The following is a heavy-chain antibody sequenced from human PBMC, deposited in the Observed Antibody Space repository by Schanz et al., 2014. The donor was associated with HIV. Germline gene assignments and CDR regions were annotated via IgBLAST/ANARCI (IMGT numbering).Heavy chain of an antibody. CDR2: ISSSSSYI. J-gene: IGHJ4*02. V-gene: IGHV3-21*04. D-gene: IGHD3-9*01. CDR3: AKSSGWLYAHFDY. Sequence: EVQLVESGGGLVKPGGSLRLSCAASGFGFSSYSINWVRQAPGKGLEWVSSISSSSSYIYYADSVKGRFTISRDNAKNSLYLQMHSLRAEDTAVYYCAKSSGWLYAHFDYWGQGTLVTVSS. CDR1: GFGFSSYS.